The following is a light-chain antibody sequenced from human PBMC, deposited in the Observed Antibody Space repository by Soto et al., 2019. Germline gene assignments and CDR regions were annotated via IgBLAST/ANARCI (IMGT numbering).Light chain of an antibody. Sequence: EIVLTQSPATLSLSPGERATLSCRASQSVSSYLAWYQQKPGQAPRLLIYDASNRATGIPARFSGSGSGTDFTLTISSLEPEDFAVYYCKQRSNWFPMYTFGQGTKLEIK. V-gene: IGKV3-11*01. J-gene: IGKJ2*01. CDR1: QSVSSY. CDR3: KQRSNWFPMYT. CDR2: DAS.